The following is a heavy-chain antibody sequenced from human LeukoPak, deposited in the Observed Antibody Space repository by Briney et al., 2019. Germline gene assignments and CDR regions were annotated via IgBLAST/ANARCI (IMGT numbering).Heavy chain of an antibody. Sequence: GGSLRLSCAASGFTFSSYAMSWVRQAPGKGLEWVSAISGSGGSTYYADSVKGRFTISRDNSKNMLYLQMNSLRAEDTAVYYCVLSLYYDSSGYYEEGYGVDVWGQGTTVTVSS. CDR2: ISGSGGST. CDR3: VLSLYYDSSGYYEEGYGVDV. V-gene: IGHV3-23*01. J-gene: IGHJ6*02. CDR1: GFTFSSYA. D-gene: IGHD3-22*01.